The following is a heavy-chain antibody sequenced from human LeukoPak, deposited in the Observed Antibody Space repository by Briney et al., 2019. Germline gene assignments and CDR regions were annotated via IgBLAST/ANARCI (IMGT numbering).Heavy chain of an antibody. V-gene: IGHV3-23*01. CDR1: GFTFSNYA. Sequence: GGSLRLSCAASGFTFSNYAMSWVRQAPGKGRDWVSAITVSGSGIYYADSMKSRFNIYRDNSKNTLYLQINRLRAEDTAVYYCAKWGDYDVLTGYYVSDYWGQGTLVTVSS. CDR3: AKWGDYDVLTGYYVSDY. J-gene: IGHJ4*02. D-gene: IGHD3-9*01. CDR2: ITVSGSGI.